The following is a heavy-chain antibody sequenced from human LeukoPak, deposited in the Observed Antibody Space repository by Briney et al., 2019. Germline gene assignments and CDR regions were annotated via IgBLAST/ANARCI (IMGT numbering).Heavy chain of an antibody. CDR1: GFTFSSYG. D-gene: IGHD3-10*01. Sequence: GGSLRLSCAASGFTFSSYGMSWVRQAPGKGLEWVANIKQDGSEKYYVDSVKGRFTISRDNAKNSLYLQMNSLRAEDTAVYYCARESYYYGSGSYLGNNWFDPWGQGTPVTVSS. CDR2: IKQDGSEK. CDR3: ARESYYYGSGSYLGNNWFDP. V-gene: IGHV3-7*01. J-gene: IGHJ5*02.